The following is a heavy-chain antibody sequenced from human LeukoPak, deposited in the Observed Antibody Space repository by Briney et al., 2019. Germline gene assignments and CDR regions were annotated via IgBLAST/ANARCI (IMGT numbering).Heavy chain of an antibody. CDR3: ARGTTGGYSPSH. V-gene: IGHV3-21*01. CDR2: ISSISSYT. J-gene: IGHJ4*02. D-gene: IGHD5-12*01. Sequence: GGSLRLSCAPSGFTFSSYSMNWVRQAPGKGLEWVSSISSISSYTYHADSVKGRFTISRDNAKNSLYLQMNSLRAEDTAVYFCARGTTGGYSPSHWGQGTLVTVSS. CDR1: GFTFSSYS.